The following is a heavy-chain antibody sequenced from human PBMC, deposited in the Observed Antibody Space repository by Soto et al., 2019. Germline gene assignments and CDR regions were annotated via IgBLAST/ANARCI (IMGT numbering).Heavy chain of an antibody. CDR3: AKFSAKYYYYGMDV. CDR2: ISGSGGST. Sequence: HPGGSLRLSCAASGFTFSSYAMSWVRQAPGKGLEWVSAISGSGGSTYYADSVKGRFTISRDNSKNTLYLQMNSLRAEDTAVYYCAKFSAKYYYYGMDVWGQGTTVTVSS. V-gene: IGHV3-23*01. CDR1: GFTFSSYA. J-gene: IGHJ6*02. D-gene: IGHD6-19*01.